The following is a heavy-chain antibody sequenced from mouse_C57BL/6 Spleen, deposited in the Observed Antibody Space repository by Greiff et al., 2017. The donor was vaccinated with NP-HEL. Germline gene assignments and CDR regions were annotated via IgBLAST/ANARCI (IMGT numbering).Heavy chain of an antibody. CDR2: ILPGSGST. Sequence: QVQLKQSGAELMKPGASVKLSCKATGYTFTGYWIEWVKQRPGHGLEWIGEILPGSGSTNYNEKFKGKATFTADTSSNTAYMQLSSLTTEDSAIYYCARSLNLYGSSYDWFAYWGQGTLVTVSA. CDR3: ARSLNLYGSSYDWFAY. J-gene: IGHJ3*01. CDR1: GYTFTGYW. D-gene: IGHD1-1*01. V-gene: IGHV1-9*01.